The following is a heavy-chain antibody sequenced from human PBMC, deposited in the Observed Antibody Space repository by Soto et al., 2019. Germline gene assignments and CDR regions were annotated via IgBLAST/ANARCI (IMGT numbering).Heavy chain of an antibody. Sequence: QITLKESGPTLVKHTQPLTLTCTFSGFSLSSNGVAVGWIRQPPGKALEWLALSNWKDDKPYSPSLKSRLTLTKDTSNNQVVLTMTNMDPVDTATYYCAHKRCGTTSCYRGWFDPWGQGTLVTVSP. J-gene: IGHJ5*02. CDR2: SNWKDDK. CDR3: AHKRCGTTSCYRGWFDP. D-gene: IGHD2-2*01. CDR1: GFSLSSNGVA. V-gene: IGHV2-5*01.